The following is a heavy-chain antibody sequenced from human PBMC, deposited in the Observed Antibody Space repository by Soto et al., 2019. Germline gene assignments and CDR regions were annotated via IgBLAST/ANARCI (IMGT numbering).Heavy chain of an antibody. V-gene: IGHV4-59*01. CDR1: GGSISSYY. CDR3: ARDQLGSGGPDY. D-gene: IGHD2-15*01. CDR2: IYYSGST. Sequence: SETLSLTCTVSGGSISSYYWSWIRQPPGKGLEWIGYIYYSGSTNYNPSLKSRVTISVDTSKNQFSLKLSSVTAADTAVYYCARDQLGSGGPDYWGQGTLVTVSS. J-gene: IGHJ4*02.